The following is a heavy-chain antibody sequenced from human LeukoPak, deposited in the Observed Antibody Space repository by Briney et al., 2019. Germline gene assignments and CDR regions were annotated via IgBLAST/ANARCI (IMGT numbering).Heavy chain of an antibody. CDR2: IYYSGST. CDR3: ARHGGSGSSGYKY. J-gene: IGHJ4*02. CDR1: GGSISSSSYY. V-gene: IGHV4-39*01. D-gene: IGHD3-22*01. Sequence: PSETLSLTCTVSGGSISSSSYYWGWIRQPPGKGLEWIGSIYYSGSTYYNPSLKSRVTISVDTSKNQFSLKLSSVTAADTAVYYCARHGGSGSSGYKYWGQGTLVTVSS.